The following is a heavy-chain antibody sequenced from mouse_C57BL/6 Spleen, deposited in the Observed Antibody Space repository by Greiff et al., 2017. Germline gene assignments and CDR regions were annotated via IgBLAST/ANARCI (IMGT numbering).Heavy chain of an antibody. CDR1: GYAFSSSW. D-gene: IGHD4-1*01. CDR3: ASLTGTKGYAMDY. J-gene: IGHJ4*01. CDR2: IYPGDGDT. Sequence: VQLQQSGPELVKPGASVKISCKASGYAFSSSWMNWVKQRPGKGLEWIGRIYPGDGDTNSNGKFKGKATLTADKSYSTAYMQLSSLTSEDSAVYFCASLTGTKGYAMDYWGQGTSVTVSS. V-gene: IGHV1-82*01.